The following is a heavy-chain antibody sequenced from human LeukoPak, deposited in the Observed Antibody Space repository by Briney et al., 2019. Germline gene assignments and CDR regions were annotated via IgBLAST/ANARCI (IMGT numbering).Heavy chain of an antibody. CDR3: ASSVYYGSGSYYLGYYFDY. Sequence: ASETLSLTCTVSGGSISSCYWSWIRQPPGKGLEWIGYIYYSGSTNYNPSLKSRVTISVDTSKNQFSLKLSSVTAADTAVYYCASSVYYGSGSYYLGYYFDYWGQGTLVTVSS. CDR1: GGSISSCY. CDR2: IYYSGST. V-gene: IGHV4-59*01. J-gene: IGHJ4*02. D-gene: IGHD3-10*01.